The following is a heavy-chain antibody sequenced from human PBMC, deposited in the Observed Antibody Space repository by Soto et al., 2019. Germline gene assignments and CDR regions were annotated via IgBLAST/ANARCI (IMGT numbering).Heavy chain of an antibody. D-gene: IGHD2-8*01. CDR2: IYSSGST. V-gene: IGHV3-53*01. CDR1: GFTVSSND. Sequence: EVQLVESGGDLIQPGGSLRLSCAASGFTVSSNDMSWVRQAPGKGLEWVSLIYSSGSTHYADSVKGRFTISRDNSKNTVHLPMNPPRAEGTAVYYCARRPLNRNGAYWGQGTLVTVSS. J-gene: IGHJ4*02. CDR3: ARRPLNRNGAY.